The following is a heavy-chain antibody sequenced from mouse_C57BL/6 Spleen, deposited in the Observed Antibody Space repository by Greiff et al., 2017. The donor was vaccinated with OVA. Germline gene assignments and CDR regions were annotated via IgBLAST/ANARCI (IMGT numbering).Heavy chain of an antibody. J-gene: IGHJ1*03. CDR1: GYTFTSYW. V-gene: IGHV1-53*01. CDR3: ARSGYDGSSPYWYFDV. CDR2: INPSNGGT. Sequence: VQLQQPGTELVKPGASVKLSCKASGYTFTSYWMHWVKQRPGQGLEWIGNINPSNGGTNYNEKFKSKATLTVAKPSSTAYMRLSSLTSEDSAVYYFARSGYDGSSPYWYFDVWGTGTTVTVSS. D-gene: IGHD1-1*01.